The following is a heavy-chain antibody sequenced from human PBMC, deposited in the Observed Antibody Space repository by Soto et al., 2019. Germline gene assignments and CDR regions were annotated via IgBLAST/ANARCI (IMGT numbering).Heavy chain of an antibody. CDR3: ASVPAAMSGWFDP. Sequence: QVQLQQWGAGLLKPSETLSLTCAVYGGAFSGYYWSWNRQPPGKGLELIGEINDSGSTNYNPPLKSRVTISVDTSKNQFSLKLSSVTAADTAVYYCASVPAAMSGWFDPWGQGTLVTVSS. CDR2: INDSGST. D-gene: IGHD2-2*01. J-gene: IGHJ5*02. CDR1: GGAFSGYY. V-gene: IGHV4-34*01.